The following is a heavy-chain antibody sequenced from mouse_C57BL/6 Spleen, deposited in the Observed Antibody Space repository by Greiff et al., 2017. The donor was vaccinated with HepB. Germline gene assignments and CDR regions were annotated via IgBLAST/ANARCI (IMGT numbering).Heavy chain of an antibody. Sequence: EVHLVESGGGLVKPGGSLKLSCAASGFTFSSYAMSWVRQTPEKRLEWVATISDGGSYTYYPDNVKGRFTISRDNAKNNLYLQMSHLKSEDTAMYYCARDPYYGSSYDYWGQGTTLTVSS. J-gene: IGHJ2*01. CDR1: GFTFSSYA. CDR3: ARDPYYGSSYDY. V-gene: IGHV5-4*01. CDR2: ISDGGSYT. D-gene: IGHD1-1*01.